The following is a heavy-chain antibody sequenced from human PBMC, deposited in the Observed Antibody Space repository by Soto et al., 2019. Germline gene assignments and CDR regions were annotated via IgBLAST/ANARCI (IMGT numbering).Heavy chain of an antibody. J-gene: IGHJ4*02. CDR2: IYHSRST. Sequence: PSETLSVTCTVSGGSINSGGYSWTWIRQPPGKGLECIGYIYHSRSTYYNPSLKSRVTISVDRSKNQFSLKLSSVTAADTAVYYCARGPPLGYWGQGTLVTVSS. CDR3: ARGPPLGY. CDR1: GGSINSGGYS. V-gene: IGHV4-30-2*01.